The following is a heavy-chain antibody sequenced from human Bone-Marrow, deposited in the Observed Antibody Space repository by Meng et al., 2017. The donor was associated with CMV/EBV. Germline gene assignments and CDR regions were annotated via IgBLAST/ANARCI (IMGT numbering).Heavy chain of an antibody. CDR2: ISYDGSNK. V-gene: IGHV3-30-3*01. Sequence: YAMHWVRQAPGKGLEWVAVISYDGSNKYYADSVKGRFTISRDNSKNTLYLQMNSLRAEDTAVYYCARDFKGFGELVRPPLTYGMDVWGQGTTVTVSS. D-gene: IGHD3-10*01. J-gene: IGHJ6*02. CDR1: YA. CDR3: ARDFKGFGELVRPPLTYGMDV.